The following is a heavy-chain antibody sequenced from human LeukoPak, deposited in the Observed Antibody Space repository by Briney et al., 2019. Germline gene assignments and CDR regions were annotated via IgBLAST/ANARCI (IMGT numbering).Heavy chain of an antibody. CDR2: ISSGGSTI. CDR1: GFTFGRYE. D-gene: IGHD2-15*01. CDR3: AREDCSGVSCYSAGSNGLDP. V-gene: IGHV3-48*03. Sequence: GGSLRLSCGASGFTFGRYEMNWVRQAPGKGLEWVSYISSGGSTIYYADSVKGRFTISRDNAKNSLYLQMNNLRAEDTAVYYCAREDCSGVSCYSAGSNGLDPWGQGTLVTVSS. J-gene: IGHJ5*02.